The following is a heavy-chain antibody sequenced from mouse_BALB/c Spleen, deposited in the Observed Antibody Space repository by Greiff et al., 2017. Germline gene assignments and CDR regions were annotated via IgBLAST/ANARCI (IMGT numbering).Heavy chain of an antibody. Sequence: DVKLVESGGGLVQPGGSLKLSCAASGFTFSSYTMSWVRQTPEKRLEWVAYISNGGGSTYYPDTVKGRFTISRDNAKNTLYLQMSSLKSEDTAMYYCARQAYYGNFSFAYWGQGTLVTVSA. CDR2: ISNGGGST. CDR1: GFTFSSYT. V-gene: IGHV5-12-2*01. D-gene: IGHD2-10*01. J-gene: IGHJ3*01. CDR3: ARQAYYGNFSFAY.